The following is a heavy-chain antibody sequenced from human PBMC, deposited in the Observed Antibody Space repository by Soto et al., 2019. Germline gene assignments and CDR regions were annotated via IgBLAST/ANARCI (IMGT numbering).Heavy chain of an antibody. D-gene: IGHD3-3*01. CDR2: IYWDDDK. CDR1: GFSLTTSGVG. V-gene: IGHV2-5*02. CDR3: AHRVLRTVFALVTTTAIYFDF. Sequence: QITLNESGPTQVKPRQTLTLTCTFSGFSLTTSGVGVGWIRQSPGKGPEWLALIYWDDDKRYSPSLKSRLTITKDTAKNQVVLTMADLDPADTATYYCAHRVLRTVFALVTTTAIYFDFWGQGTPVAVSS. J-gene: IGHJ4*02.